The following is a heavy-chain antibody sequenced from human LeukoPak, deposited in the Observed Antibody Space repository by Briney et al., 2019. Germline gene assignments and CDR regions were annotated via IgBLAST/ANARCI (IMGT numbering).Heavy chain of an antibody. Sequence: PGGSLRLSCAASGFTFSNYGMHWVRQAPGKGLEWVAIIWHDGSDKYYADSVKGRFTISRDNSKNTLYLQMNSLRAEDTAVYYCVRGGFMHAFDIWGQGTKVAVSS. D-gene: IGHD3-16*01. J-gene: IGHJ3*02. CDR2: IWHDGSDK. V-gene: IGHV3-33*01. CDR1: GFTFSNYG. CDR3: VRGGFMHAFDI.